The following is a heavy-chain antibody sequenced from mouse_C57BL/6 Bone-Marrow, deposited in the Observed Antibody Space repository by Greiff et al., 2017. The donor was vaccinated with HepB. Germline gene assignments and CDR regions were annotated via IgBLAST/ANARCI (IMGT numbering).Heavy chain of an antibody. Sequence: QVQLKQSGAELMKPGASVKLSCKATGYTFTGYWIEWVKQRPGHGLEWIGEILPGSGSTNYNEKFKGKATFTADTSSNTAYMQLSSLTTEDSAIYYCARHYYGSSPAWFAYWGQGTLVTVSA. CDR1: GYTFTGYW. J-gene: IGHJ3*01. D-gene: IGHD1-1*01. CDR2: ILPGSGST. CDR3: ARHYYGSSPAWFAY. V-gene: IGHV1-9*01.